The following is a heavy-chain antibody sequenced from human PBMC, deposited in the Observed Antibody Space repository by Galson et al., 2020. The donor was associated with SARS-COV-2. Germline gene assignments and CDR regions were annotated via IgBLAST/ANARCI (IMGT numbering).Heavy chain of an antibody. D-gene: IGHD3-9*01. Sequence: KGLEWVSLISGDGGSTYYADSVKGRFTISRDNSKNSLYLQMNSLRTEDTALYYCAKVVLRYFDWLPCPFDYWGQGTLVTVSS. CDR2: ISGDGGST. J-gene: IGHJ4*02. V-gene: IGHV3-43*02. CDR3: AKVVLRYFDWLPCPFDY.